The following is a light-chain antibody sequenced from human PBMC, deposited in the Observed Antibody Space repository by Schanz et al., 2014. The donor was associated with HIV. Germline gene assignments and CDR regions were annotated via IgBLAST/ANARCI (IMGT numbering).Light chain of an antibody. CDR1: SSDVGGYNY. CDR3: QSYDSSLSGWV. Sequence: QSVLTQPASVSGSPGQSITIPCTGTSSDVGGYNYVAWYQQHPGKAPKLMIYDVSDRPSGVSNRFSGSKSGTTASLTVSGLQAEDEADYYCQSYDSSLSGWVFGGGTQLTVL. J-gene: IGLJ3*02. V-gene: IGLV2-14*03. CDR2: DVS.